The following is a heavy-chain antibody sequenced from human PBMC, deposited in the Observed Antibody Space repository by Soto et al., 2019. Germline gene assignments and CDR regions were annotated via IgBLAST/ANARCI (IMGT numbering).Heavy chain of an antibody. D-gene: IGHD1-1*01. Sequence: ASVKVSCKASGYTFTGYHMHWVRQAPGEGLEWMGWINPNTGGTNYAQKFQGRVTMTRDTSISAAFMELSRLRFDDTAVYYCARDFPVAEENWNDAYNWFDPWGQGTLVTVSS. CDR2: INPNTGGT. J-gene: IGHJ5*02. CDR1: GYTFTGYH. V-gene: IGHV1-2*02. CDR3: ARDFPVAEENWNDAYNWFDP.